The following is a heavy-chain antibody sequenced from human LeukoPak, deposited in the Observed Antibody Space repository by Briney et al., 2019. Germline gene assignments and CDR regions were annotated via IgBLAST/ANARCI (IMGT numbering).Heavy chain of an antibody. V-gene: IGHV1-8*01. CDR2: MNPNSGNT. Sequence: ASVKVSCKASGYTFTSYDINWVRQATGQGLEWMGWMNPNSGNTGYAQKFQGRVTMTRNTSISTAYMELGSLRSEDTAVYYCARDLAYCGGDCYDDYWGQGTLVTVSS. D-gene: IGHD2-21*02. CDR3: ARDLAYCGGDCYDDY. CDR1: GYTFTSYD. J-gene: IGHJ4*02.